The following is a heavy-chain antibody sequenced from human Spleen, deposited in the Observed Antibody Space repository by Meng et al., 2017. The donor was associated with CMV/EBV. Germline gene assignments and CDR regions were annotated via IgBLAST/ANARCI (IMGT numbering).Heavy chain of an antibody. CDR1: GGSISSSTW. V-gene: IGHV4-4*02. J-gene: IGHJ5*02. CDR3: ARDQGRAGTS. CDR2: IYHSGST. D-gene: IGHD6-13*01. Sequence: SLTSAVSGGSISSSTWWSCVRQHPGKGLEWIGEIYHSGSTNYNPSLKSRVTISVDKSKNQFSLKLSSVTAADTAVYYCARDQGRAGTSWGQGTLVTVSS.